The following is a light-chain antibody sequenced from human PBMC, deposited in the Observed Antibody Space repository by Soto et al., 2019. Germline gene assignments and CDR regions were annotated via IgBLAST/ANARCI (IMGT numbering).Light chain of an antibody. V-gene: IGKV1-5*01. J-gene: IGKJ5*01. CDR1: QSISTS. Sequence: DIQMTQSPSTLSASVGDTVTINCRASQSISTSLAWYQQNPGKAPNLLISGASTLEEGVPSRFSATVSGTEFSLTITSLQPEDFATYYCQQLFDSPITFGQGTRLE. CDR3: QQLFDSPIT. CDR2: GAS.